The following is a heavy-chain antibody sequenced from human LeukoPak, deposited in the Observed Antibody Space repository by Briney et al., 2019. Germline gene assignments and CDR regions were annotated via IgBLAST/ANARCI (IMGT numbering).Heavy chain of an antibody. V-gene: IGHV3-48*04. CDR1: GFPFSSYS. D-gene: IGHD3-22*01. Sequence: GGSLRLSCAASGFPFSSYSMNWVRQAPGRGLEWVSYITSYDSTIYYADSVKGRFTISRDNAKNSLYLQMNSLRAEDTAVYYCARARDSSGYYYFDYWGQGTLVTVSS. CDR2: ITSYDSTI. J-gene: IGHJ4*02. CDR3: ARARDSSGYYYFDY.